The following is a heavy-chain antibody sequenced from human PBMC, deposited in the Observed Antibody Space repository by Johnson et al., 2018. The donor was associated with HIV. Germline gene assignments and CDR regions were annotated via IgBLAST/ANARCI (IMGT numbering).Heavy chain of an antibody. Sequence: QVQLVESGGGVVQPGRSLRLSCAASGFTFSSYGMHWVRQAPGKGLEWVAVIWYDGSNKYYADSAKGRFTISRDNSKNTLYLQMNSLRAEDTAVYYCAKGGSLTQDAPLDIWGQGTMVTVSS. D-gene: IGHD1-14*01. CDR2: IWYDGSNK. J-gene: IGHJ3*02. V-gene: IGHV3-33*06. CDR3: AKGGSLTQDAPLDI. CDR1: GFTFSSYG.